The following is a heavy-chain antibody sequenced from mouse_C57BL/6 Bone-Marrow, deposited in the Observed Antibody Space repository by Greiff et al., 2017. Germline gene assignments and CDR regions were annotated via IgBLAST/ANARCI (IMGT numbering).Heavy chain of an antibody. CDR2: IRNKANGYTT. J-gene: IGHJ1*03. Sequence: EVKLMESGGGLVQPGGSLRLSCAASGFTFTDYYMSWVRQPPGQALEWLGFIRNKANGYTTEYSASVKGRFTISRDNSQSILYLQMNALRAEDGATYYCARDRDWYFDVWGTGTTVTVSS. V-gene: IGHV7-3*01. CDR1: GFTFTDYY. CDR3: ARDRDWYFDV.